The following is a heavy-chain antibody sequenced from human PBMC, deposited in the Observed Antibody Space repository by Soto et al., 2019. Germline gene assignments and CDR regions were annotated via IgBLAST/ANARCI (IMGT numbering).Heavy chain of an antibody. CDR1: GFTFSTYA. J-gene: IGHJ3*02. CDR3: AHPRGYGVFDAYDI. D-gene: IGHD4-17*01. Sequence: SLRLSCEAFGFTFSTYAMSWVRQAPGKGLEWVSAISGSGASTYYADSVKGRFTISRDNSINTLYVQMSSLRTEDTAVYYCAHPRGYGVFDAYDIWGQGTMVTVSS. CDR2: ISGSGAST. V-gene: IGHV3-23*01.